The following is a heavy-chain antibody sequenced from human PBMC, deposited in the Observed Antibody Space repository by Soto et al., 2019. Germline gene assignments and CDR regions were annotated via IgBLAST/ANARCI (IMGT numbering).Heavy chain of an antibody. CDR1: GFTFSSYA. CDR2: ISGSGGST. CDR3: AKADCGEVSMND. D-gene: IGHD3-3*01. V-gene: IGHV3-23*01. Sequence: EVQLLESGGGLVQPGGSLRLSCAASGFTFSSYAMSWVRQAPGQGLAWVSAISGSGGSTYYADSVKGRFTITRDNSKNTRDRQMNSLRAEDTAVDDCAKADCGEVSMNDWGQGTLVTVSS. J-gene: IGHJ4*02.